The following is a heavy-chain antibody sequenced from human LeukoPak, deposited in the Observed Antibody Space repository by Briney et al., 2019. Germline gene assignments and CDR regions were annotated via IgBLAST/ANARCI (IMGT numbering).Heavy chain of an antibody. J-gene: IGHJ4*02. V-gene: IGHV1-2*06. CDR1: GYTFTSYG. D-gene: IGHD1-26*01. CDR2: INPNSGGT. Sequence: ASVKVSCKASGYTFTSYGISWVRQAPGQGLEWMGRINPNSGGTNYAQKFQGRVTMTRDTSISTAYMELSRLRSDDTAVYYCARGATSIFDYWGQGTLVTVSS. CDR3: ARGATSIFDY.